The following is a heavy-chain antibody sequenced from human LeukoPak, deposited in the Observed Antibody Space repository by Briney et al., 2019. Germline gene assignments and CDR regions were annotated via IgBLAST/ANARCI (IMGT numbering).Heavy chain of an antibody. J-gene: IGHJ6*03. CDR3: AKGVNDFWSGYYDSLTIYYYYYYMDV. V-gene: IGHV3-23*01. CDR1: GFTFSSYS. CDR2: ISGSGGST. Sequence: GSLRLFCAASGFTFSSYSMNWVRQAPGKGLEWVSAISGSGGSTYYADSVKGRFTISRDNSKNTLYLQMNSLRAEDTAVYYCAKGVNDFWSGYYDSLTIYYYYYYMDVWGKGTTVTVPS. D-gene: IGHD3-3*01.